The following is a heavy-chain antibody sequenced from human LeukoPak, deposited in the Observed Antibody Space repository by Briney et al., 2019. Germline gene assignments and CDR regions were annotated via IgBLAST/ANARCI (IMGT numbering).Heavy chain of an antibody. CDR3: ARGQSDYGDYGTDY. V-gene: IGHV1-69*05. CDR1: GGTFSSYA. D-gene: IGHD4-17*01. J-gene: IGHJ4*02. Sequence: SVKVSCKAFGGTFSSYAISWVRQAPGQGLEWMGGIIPIFGTANYAQKFQGRVTITTDESTSTVYMELSSLTSEDTAVYYCARGQSDYGDYGTDYWGQGTLVTVSS. CDR2: IIPIFGTA.